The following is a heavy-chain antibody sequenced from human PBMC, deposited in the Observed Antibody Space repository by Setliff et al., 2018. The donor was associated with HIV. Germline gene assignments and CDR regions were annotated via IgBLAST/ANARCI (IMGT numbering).Heavy chain of an antibody. CDR2: IYYSGST. Sequence: PSETLSLTCTVSGGSISSSSYYWGWIRQPPGKGLEWIGSIYYSGSTYYNPSLKSRVAISVDTSKNQFSLKLSSVTAADTAVNYCARRITIFGVVIGPRGAFDIWGQGTMVTVSS. V-gene: IGHV4-39*01. J-gene: IGHJ3*02. CDR3: ARRITIFGVVIGPRGAFDI. D-gene: IGHD3-3*01. CDR1: GGSISSSSYY.